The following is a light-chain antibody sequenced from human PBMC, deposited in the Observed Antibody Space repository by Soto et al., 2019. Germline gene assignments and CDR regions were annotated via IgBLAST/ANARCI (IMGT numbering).Light chain of an antibody. V-gene: IGKV1-39*01. Sequence: DIQMTQSPSSLSASVGDRVTITCRATQSISNYLNWYQQKPGKAPKVLISAASSLQSGVPSRFSGSGSGTDFTLTISSLQPEDFATYYCQQTYSTPCTFGQGTKPEVK. J-gene: IGKJ2*02. CDR2: AAS. CDR3: QQTYSTPCT. CDR1: QSISNY.